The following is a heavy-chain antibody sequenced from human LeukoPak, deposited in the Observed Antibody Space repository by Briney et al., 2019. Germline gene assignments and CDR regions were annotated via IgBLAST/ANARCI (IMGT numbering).Heavy chain of an antibody. Sequence: ASVKVSCKASGYTFTSYGISWVRQAPGQGLECMGWISAYNGNTKYAQKLQGRVTMITDTSTSTAYMELRSLRSDDTAVYYCARIAVAGTLGWFDPWGQGTLVTVSS. CDR2: ISAYNGNT. V-gene: IGHV1-18*01. CDR3: ARIAVAGTLGWFDP. CDR1: GYTFTSYG. D-gene: IGHD6-19*01. J-gene: IGHJ5*02.